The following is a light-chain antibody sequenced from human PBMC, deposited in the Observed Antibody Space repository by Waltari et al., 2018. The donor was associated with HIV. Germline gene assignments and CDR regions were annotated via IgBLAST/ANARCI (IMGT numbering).Light chain of an antibody. V-gene: IGLV3-10*03. CDR2: EDN. CDR1: ALTKKY. Sequence: SYDLTQPPSVSVSPGQTARIPCSGDALTKKYTSWYQHKSGQAPVLVIYEDNKRVSGIPERVSGSSSGTMATLTITGAQVEDEDDYYCYSTDSSGNPVFGGGTRLTVL. J-gene: IGLJ2*01. CDR3: YSTDSSGNPV.